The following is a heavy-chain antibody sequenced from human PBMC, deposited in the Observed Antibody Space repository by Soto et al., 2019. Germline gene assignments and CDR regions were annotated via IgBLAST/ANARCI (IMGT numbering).Heavy chain of an antibody. Sequence: EVQLVESGGGLVKPGGSLRLSCAASGFTFSSYSMNWVRQAPGKGLEWVSSISSSSSYIYYADSVKGRFTISRDNAKNSLYLQMNSLRAEDTAVYYCARDSPDIVVVPAATKDTRAEYFQHWGQGTLVTVSS. CDR3: ARDSPDIVVVPAATKDTRAEYFQH. J-gene: IGHJ1*01. CDR2: ISSSSSYI. CDR1: GFTFSSYS. V-gene: IGHV3-21*01. D-gene: IGHD2-2*01.